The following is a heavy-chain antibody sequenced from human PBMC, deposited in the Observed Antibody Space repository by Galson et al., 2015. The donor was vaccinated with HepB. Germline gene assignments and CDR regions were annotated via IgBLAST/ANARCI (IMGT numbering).Heavy chain of an antibody. J-gene: IGHJ3*02. CDR3: ARENEYIYGKGAFDI. D-gene: IGHD2/OR15-2a*01. Sequence: SLRLSCAASGFMFSTYRMTWVRQAPGKGLEWVANIKQDGSQKNYVDSVKGRFTISRDNAKDSLYLQMNSLRAEDTAVYYCARENEYIYGKGAFDIWGQGTMVTVAS. V-gene: IGHV3-7*03. CDR1: GFMFSTYR. CDR2: IKQDGSQK.